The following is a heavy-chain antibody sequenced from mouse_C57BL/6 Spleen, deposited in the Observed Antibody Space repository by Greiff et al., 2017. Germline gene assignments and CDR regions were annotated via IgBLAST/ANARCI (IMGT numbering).Heavy chain of an antibody. Sequence: VQLQQSGPELVKPGASVKISCKASGYSFTSYYIHWVKERPGQGLEWIGWIYPGSGNTTYNEKFKGKATLTADTSSSTAYMQLSSLTSEDSAVYYCARVLLLRYYSDYWGQGTTLTVSS. CDR3: ARVLLLRYYSDY. V-gene: IGHV1-66*01. J-gene: IGHJ2*01. D-gene: IGHD1-1*01. CDR1: GYSFTSYY. CDR2: IYPGSGNT.